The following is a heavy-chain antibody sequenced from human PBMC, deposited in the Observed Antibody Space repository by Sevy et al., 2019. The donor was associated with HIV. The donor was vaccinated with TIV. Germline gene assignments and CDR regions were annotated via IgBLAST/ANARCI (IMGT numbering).Heavy chain of an antibody. D-gene: IGHD4-17*01. Sequence: GGSLRLSCAASGFTFSSTWMSWVRQAPGKGLEWVANIKQDGSQTSYVDSVKGRFTISRDNAMNSLFLQMNSLRAKDTALYYCANLNYGGAFGIWGQGTMVTVSS. CDR2: IKQDGSQT. V-gene: IGHV3-7*01. CDR1: GFTFSSTW. CDR3: ANLNYGGAFGI. J-gene: IGHJ3*02.